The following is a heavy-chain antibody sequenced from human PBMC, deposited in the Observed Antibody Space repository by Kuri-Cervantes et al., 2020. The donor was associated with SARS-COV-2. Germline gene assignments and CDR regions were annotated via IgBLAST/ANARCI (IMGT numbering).Heavy chain of an antibody. V-gene: IGHV4-38-2*02. CDR1: GYSISSDYY. Sequence: GSLRLSCTVSGYSISSDYYWGWIRQPPGKGLEWIGSISHSGSTYYNRSLKSRVTISVDRAKNQFSLKLSSVTAADTAVYYGVRHERGGWYSGAFDIWGQGTMVTVSS. CDR3: VRHERGGWYSGAFDI. D-gene: IGHD6-19*01. J-gene: IGHJ3*02. CDR2: ISHSGST.